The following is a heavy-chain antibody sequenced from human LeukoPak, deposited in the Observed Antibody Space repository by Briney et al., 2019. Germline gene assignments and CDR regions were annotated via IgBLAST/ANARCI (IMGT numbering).Heavy chain of an antibody. CDR3: ARVNRNYDFWSGYYGEYYFDY. J-gene: IGHJ4*02. D-gene: IGHD3-3*01. CDR1: GGSISSYY. CDR2: IYYSGST. V-gene: IGHV4-59*01. Sequence: SETLSLTCTVSGGSISSYYWSWIRQPPGKGLEWIGYIYYSGSTNYNPSLKSRVTISVDTSKNQFSLKLSSVTAADTAVYYCARVNRNYDFWSGYYGEYYFDYWGQGTLATVSS.